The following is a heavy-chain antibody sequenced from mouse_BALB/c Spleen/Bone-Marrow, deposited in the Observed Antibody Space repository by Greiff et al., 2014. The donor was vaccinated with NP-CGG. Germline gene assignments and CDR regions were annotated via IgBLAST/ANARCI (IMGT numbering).Heavy chain of an antibody. CDR3: TRGGY. V-gene: IGHV1-31*01. CDR2: INPYNGAT. J-gene: IGHJ2*01. CDR1: GYSFTGYY. Sequence: DVHLVESGPELVKPGASVKISCKASGYSFTGYYMHWVKQSHVKSLEWIGRINPYNGATNYNQNFKDKASLTVDKSSSTAYMELHSLTSEDSAVYYCTRGGYWGQGTTLTVSS.